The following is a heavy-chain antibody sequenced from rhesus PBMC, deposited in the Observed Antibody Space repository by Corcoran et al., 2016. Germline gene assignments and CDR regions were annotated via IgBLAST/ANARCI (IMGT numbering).Heavy chain of an antibody. J-gene: IGHJ5-1*01. D-gene: IGHD6-31*01. Sequence: QVQLQESGPGLVKPSETLSLTCAVSGGSIRSRYWSWLRQAPGKGLEWIGRIASGGSTYYNPSLKSRVTLSVDTSKNQFSLKLTSVTAADTAVYYCARRGMSAAAGTFDVWGPGVLVTVSS. CDR1: GGSIRSRY. V-gene: IGHV4S11*01. CDR3: ARRGMSAAAGTFDV. CDR2: IASGGST.